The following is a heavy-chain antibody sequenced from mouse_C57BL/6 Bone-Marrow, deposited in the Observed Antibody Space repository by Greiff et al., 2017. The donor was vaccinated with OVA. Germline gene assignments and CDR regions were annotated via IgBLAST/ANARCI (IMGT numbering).Heavy chain of an antibody. J-gene: IGHJ4*01. CDR2: IDPSDSET. CDR3: ATDPYYAMDY. V-gene: IGHV1-52*01. Sequence: QVQLQQPGAELVRPGSSVKLSCKASGYTFTSYWMHWVKQRPIQGLEWIGNIDPSDSETHYNQKFKDKATLTVDKSSSTAYMQLSSLTSEDSAVYYCATDPYYAMDYWGQGTSVTVSS. CDR1: GYTFTSYW.